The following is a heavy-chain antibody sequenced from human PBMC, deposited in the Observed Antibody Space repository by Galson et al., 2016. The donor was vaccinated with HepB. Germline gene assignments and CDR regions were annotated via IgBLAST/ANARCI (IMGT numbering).Heavy chain of an antibody. CDR2: ITSSGGTT. CDR1: GFSFSTSG. V-gene: IGHV3-23*01. CDR3: ARDRRGGSPRDAFDV. J-gene: IGHJ3*01. D-gene: IGHD6-25*01. Sequence: SLRLSCAASGFSFSTSGMSWVRQTPGRGLEWVSGITSSGGTTHYADSVKGRFTISRDNAKKSLFLQMDSLRPEDTAVYYCARDRRGGSPRDAFDVWGQGTLVIASP.